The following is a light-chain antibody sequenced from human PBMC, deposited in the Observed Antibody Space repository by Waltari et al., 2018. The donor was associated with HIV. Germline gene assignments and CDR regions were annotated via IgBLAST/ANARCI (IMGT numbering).Light chain of an antibody. CDR2: EVN. J-gene: IGLJ1*01. V-gene: IGLV2-14*01. CDR1: SNDVGGYNY. Sequence: QSALTQPATVSGSPGQSITISCTGGSNDVGGYNYVSWYQQHPGKAPELMMYEVNNRPSGVSNRFSGSKSGNTASLTISGLQAEDEADYYCISYTGFTTPYVFGTGTKVTVL. CDR3: ISYTGFTTPYV.